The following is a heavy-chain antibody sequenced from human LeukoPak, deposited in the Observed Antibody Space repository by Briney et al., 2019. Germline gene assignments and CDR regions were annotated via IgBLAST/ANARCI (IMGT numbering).Heavy chain of an antibody. V-gene: IGHV3-33*08. CDR2: IWYGGSNK. CDR3: ARAYGGNPSYYYYYMDV. D-gene: IGHD4-23*01. J-gene: IGHJ6*03. CDR1: GFTFSSYG. Sequence: PGGSLRLSCAASGFTFSSYGMHWVRQAPGKGLEWVAVIWYGGSNKYYADSVKGRFTISRDNSKNTLYLQMNSLRAEDTAVYYCARAYGGNPSYYYYYMDVWGKGTTVTVSS.